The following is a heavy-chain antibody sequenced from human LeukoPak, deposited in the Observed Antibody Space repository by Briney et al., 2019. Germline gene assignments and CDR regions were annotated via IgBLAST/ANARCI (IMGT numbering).Heavy chain of an antibody. Sequence: PGGSLRLSCAASGFIFHHHAMHWVRQAPGKGLEWVAVIWSDKSNKFYADSVRGRFTISRDDSRKTVYLQMDTMTVEDTAVYYCEKDAQRGFDYSNSLEYWGQGALVTVAS. CDR3: EKDAQRGFDYSNSLEY. J-gene: IGHJ4*02. CDR1: GFIFHHHA. D-gene: IGHD4-11*01. CDR2: IWSDKSNK. V-gene: IGHV3-33*06.